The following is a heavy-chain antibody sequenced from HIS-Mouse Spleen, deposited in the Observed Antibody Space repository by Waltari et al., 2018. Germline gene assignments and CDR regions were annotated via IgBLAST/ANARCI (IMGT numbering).Heavy chain of an antibody. D-gene: IGHD2-21*02. J-gene: IGHJ5*02. V-gene: IGHV4-39*01. CDR1: GGSISSSSYY. CDR2: IYYSGST. Sequence: QLQLQESGPGLVKPSETLSLTCTVPGGSISSSSYYWGWIRQPPGKGLEWIGSIYYSGSTYYNPSLKSRVTISVDTSKNQFSLKLSSVTAADTAVYYCARKRTASGWFDPWGQGTLVTVSS. CDR3: ARKRTASGWFDP.